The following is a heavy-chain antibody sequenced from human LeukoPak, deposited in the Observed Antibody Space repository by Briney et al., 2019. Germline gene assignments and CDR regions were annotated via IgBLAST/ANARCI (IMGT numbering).Heavy chain of an antibody. J-gene: IGHJ4*02. CDR3: ARGCDYVWGIYRPFDY. CDR2: IGSSGSTI. CDR1: GFTFSSYE. D-gene: IGHD3-16*02. V-gene: IGHV3-48*03. Sequence: GGSLRLSCAASGFTFSSYEMNWVRQAPGKGLEWVSYIGSSGSTIYYADSVKGRFTISRDNAKNSLYLQMNSLRAEDTALYYCARGCDYVWGIYRPFDYWGQGTLVTVSS.